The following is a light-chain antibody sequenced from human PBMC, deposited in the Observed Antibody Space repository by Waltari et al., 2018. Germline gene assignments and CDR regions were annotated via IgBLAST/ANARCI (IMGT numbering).Light chain of an antibody. Sequence: DIQMTQSPSSLSASVGDRVTITCRASQSISSYLNWYQQKPGKAPKLLIYAASSLQSGVPSRFSGSGSGTDFTLTISSLQPEDFATYYCQQLHGYPITFGQGTRLDIK. CDR3: QQLHGYPIT. CDR1: QSISSY. J-gene: IGKJ5*01. CDR2: AAS. V-gene: IGKV1-39*01.